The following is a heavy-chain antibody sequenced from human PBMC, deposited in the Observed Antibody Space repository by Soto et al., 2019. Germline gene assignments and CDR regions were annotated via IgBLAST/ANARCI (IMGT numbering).Heavy chain of an antibody. D-gene: IGHD2-15*01. Sequence: ESLKISCAASGFTFSSYAMSWVRQAPGKGLEWVSAISGSGGSTYYADSVKGRFTISRDNAKSTLFLQMNSLRDEDTAVYYCAREFCSGGNCYTYYFDPWGQGIPVTVSS. CDR2: ISGSGGST. CDR3: AREFCSGGNCYTYYFDP. CDR1: GFTFSSYA. J-gene: IGHJ5*02. V-gene: IGHV3-23*01.